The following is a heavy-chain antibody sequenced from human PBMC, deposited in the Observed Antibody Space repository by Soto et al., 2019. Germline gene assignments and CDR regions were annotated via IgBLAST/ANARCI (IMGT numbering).Heavy chain of an antibody. J-gene: IGHJ4*02. Sequence: GGSLRLSCSASGFEFRSTGMHWVRQAPGKGLEWVAVISYDGSNKYYADSVKGRFTISRDNSKNTLYLQMNSLRAEDTAVYYCAKGRLAREIFGVVTLYYFDYWGQGTLVTVS. CDR1: GFEFRSTG. V-gene: IGHV3-30*18. D-gene: IGHD3-3*01. CDR2: ISYDGSNK. CDR3: AKGRLAREIFGVVTLYYFDY.